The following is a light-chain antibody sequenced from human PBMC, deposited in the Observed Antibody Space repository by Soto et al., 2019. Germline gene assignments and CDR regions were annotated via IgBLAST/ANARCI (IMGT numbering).Light chain of an antibody. CDR1: SSNIGAGYA. V-gene: IGLV1-40*01. Sequence: QSVLTQPPSVSGAPGQRVTISCTGSSSNIGAGYAVHWYQQLPGTAPKLLIHGNNNRPSGVPDRFSGSKSDTSASLAITGLQADDEADYYCQSYDSRLSSYVFGTGTKLTVL. J-gene: IGLJ1*01. CDR2: GNN. CDR3: QSYDSRLSSYV.